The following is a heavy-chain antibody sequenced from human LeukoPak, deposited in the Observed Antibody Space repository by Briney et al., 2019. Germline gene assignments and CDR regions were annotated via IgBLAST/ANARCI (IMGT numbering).Heavy chain of an antibody. CDR3: ARGSGNYGYYYYMDA. CDR2: IYPGDSDT. J-gene: IGHJ6*03. CDR1: GYSFTSYW. V-gene: IGHV5-51*01. Sequence: GEPLKISCKGSGYSFTSYWIGWVRQMPGKGLEWMGIIYPGDSDTRYSPSFQGQVTISADKSISTAYLQWSSLKASDTAMYYCARGSGNYGYYYYMDAWGKGTTVTVSS. D-gene: IGHD4-11*01.